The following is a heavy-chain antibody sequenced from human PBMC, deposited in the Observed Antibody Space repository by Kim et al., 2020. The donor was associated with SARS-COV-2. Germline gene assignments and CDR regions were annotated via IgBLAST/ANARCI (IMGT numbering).Heavy chain of an antibody. CDR3: AKLRSGYSYGYADY. V-gene: IGHV3-23*01. J-gene: IGHJ4*02. D-gene: IGHD5-18*01. CDR1: GFTFSSYA. CDR2: ISGSGGST. Sequence: LSLTCAASGFTFSSYAMSWVRQAPGKGLEWVSAISGSGGSTYYADSVKGRFTISRDNSKNTLYLQMNSLRAEDTAVYYCAKLRSGYSYGYADYWGQGTLVTVSS.